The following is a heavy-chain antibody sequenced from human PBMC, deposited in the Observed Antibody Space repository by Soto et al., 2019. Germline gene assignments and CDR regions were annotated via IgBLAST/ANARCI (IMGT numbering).Heavy chain of an antibody. CDR2: INHSGST. Sequence: QVQLQQWGAGLLKPSETLSLTCAVYGGSFSGYYWSWIRQPPGKGLEWIGEINHSGSTNYNPSLKSRVTISVDTSKNQFSLKLSSVTAADTAVYYCARNLGAYSSVSHAMDVWGQGTTVTVSS. J-gene: IGHJ6*02. CDR3: ARNLGAYSSVSHAMDV. D-gene: IGHD6-19*01. V-gene: IGHV4-34*01. CDR1: GGSFSGYY.